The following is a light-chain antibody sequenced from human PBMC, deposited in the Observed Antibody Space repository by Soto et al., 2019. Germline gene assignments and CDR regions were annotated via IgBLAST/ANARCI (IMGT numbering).Light chain of an antibody. Sequence: EIVMTQSPATLSVSPGERATLSCRASQSISSNLAWYQQRPGQAPRLLISGASTRATGVPARFSGSGSGTEFTLTISSLQSEDFAVYCCQQYDNWPPWTFGQGTKVEFK. CDR2: GAS. V-gene: IGKV3-15*01. CDR3: QQYDNWPPWT. J-gene: IGKJ1*01. CDR1: QSISSN.